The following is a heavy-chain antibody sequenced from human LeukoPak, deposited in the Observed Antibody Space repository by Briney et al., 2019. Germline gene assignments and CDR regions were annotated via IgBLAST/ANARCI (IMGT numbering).Heavy chain of an antibody. CDR1: GGSISTYY. V-gene: IGHV4-59*01. CDR3: ARVGGTTEFDY. CDR2: IYYSGST. Sequence: SETLSLTCTVSGGSISTYYWSWIRQPPGKGLEWIGYIYYSGSTSYNPSLKSRVTISVDTSKNQFSLKLSSVTAADTAVYYCARVGGTTEFDYWGQGTLVTVSS. J-gene: IGHJ4*02. D-gene: IGHD1-1*01.